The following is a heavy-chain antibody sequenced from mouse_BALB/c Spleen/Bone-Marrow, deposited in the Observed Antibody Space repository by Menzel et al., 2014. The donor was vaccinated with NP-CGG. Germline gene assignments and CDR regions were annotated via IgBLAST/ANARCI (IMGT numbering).Heavy chain of an antibody. J-gene: IGHJ3*01. CDR3: ARSPGEVNY. V-gene: IGHV14-3*02. Sequence: EVQLQQSGAELVKPGASVKLSCTASGFNIKDAYMHWVNQRPAQGXEWIGRIAPANGNTEYDPKFLDKATITADTSSNTAYLQLSSLTSEDTAVYYCARSPGEVNYWGQGTLVTVSA. CDR1: GFNIKDAY. D-gene: IGHD1-3*01. CDR2: IAPANGNT.